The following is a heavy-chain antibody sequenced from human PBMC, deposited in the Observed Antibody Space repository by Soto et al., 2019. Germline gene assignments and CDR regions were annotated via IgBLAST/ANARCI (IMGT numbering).Heavy chain of an antibody. CDR2: INHSGST. V-gene: IGHV4-34*01. Sequence: SETLSLTCAGYGGSFSGYYWSWIRQPPGKGLEWIGEINHSGSTNYNPSLKSRVTISVDTSKSQFSLKLSSVTAADTAIYYCARGVSNYDFWSGYSHYYYYMDVWGKGTTVTVSS. D-gene: IGHD3-3*01. CDR3: ARGVSNYDFWSGYSHYYYYMDV. CDR1: GGSFSGYY. J-gene: IGHJ6*03.